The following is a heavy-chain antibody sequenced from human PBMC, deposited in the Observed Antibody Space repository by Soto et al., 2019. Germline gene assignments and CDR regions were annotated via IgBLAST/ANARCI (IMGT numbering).Heavy chain of an antibody. D-gene: IGHD6-13*01. CDR1: GGTFSSYT. CDR3: ARYIAAAGTNWFDP. Sequence: QVQLVQSGAEVKKPGSSVKVSCKASGGTFSSYTISWVRQAPGQGLEWMGRIIPILGIANYAQKFQGRVRITADKSTSTAYMELSSLRSEDTAVYYCARYIAAAGTNWFDPWGQGTLVTVSS. CDR2: IIPILGIA. J-gene: IGHJ5*02. V-gene: IGHV1-69*02.